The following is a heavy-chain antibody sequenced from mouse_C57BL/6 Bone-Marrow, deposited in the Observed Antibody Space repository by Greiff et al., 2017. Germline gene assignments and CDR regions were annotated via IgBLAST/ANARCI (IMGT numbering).Heavy chain of an antibody. D-gene: IGHD1-1*01. J-gene: IGHJ3*01. CDR2: ISSGGDYI. V-gene: IGHV5-9-1*02. CDR3: TRDSFPWFAY. Sequence: EVKVVESGEGLVKPGGSLKLSCAASGFTFSSYAMSWVRQTPEKRLEWVAYISSGGDYIYYADTVKGRFTISRYNARNTLYLQMSSLKSEDTAMYYCTRDSFPWFAYWGQGTLVTVSA. CDR1: GFTFSSYA.